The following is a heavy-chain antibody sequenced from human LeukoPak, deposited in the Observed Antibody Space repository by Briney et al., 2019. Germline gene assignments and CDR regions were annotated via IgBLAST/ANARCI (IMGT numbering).Heavy chain of an antibody. CDR3: ARDPHYGDYVGYYYGMDV. J-gene: IGHJ6*02. Sequence: ASVKVSCKASGGTFSSYTISWVRQAPGQGLEWMGSIIPILGIANYAQKFQGRVTITADKSTSTAYMELSSLRSEDTAVYYCARDPHYGDYVGYYYGMDVWGQGTTVTVSS. CDR1: GGTFSSYT. D-gene: IGHD4-17*01. CDR2: IIPILGIA. V-gene: IGHV1-69*04.